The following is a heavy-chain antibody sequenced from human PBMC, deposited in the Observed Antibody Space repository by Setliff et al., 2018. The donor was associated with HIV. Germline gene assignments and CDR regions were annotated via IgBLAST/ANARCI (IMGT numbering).Heavy chain of an antibody. J-gene: IGHJ5*02. CDR2: IYTNGST. D-gene: IGHD2-21*02. CDR3: ARSVVVVTVEWFDP. Sequence: PSETLSLTCTVSGGSISRGNHFWTWIRQPAGKGLEWIGRIYTNGSTNCNPSLKSRATIAVDTSKNQFSLKLSSVTAADTAVYYCARSVVVVTVEWFDPWGQGTLVTVSS. V-gene: IGHV4-61*02. CDR1: GGSISRGNHF.